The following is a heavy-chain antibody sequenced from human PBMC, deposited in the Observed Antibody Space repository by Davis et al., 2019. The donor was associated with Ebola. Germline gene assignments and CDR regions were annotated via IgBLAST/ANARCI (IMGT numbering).Heavy chain of an antibody. Sequence: PGGSLRLSCKGSGYSFTSYWIGWVRQMPGKGLEWMGIIYPGDSDTRYSPSFQGQVTISADKSISTAYLQWSSLKASDTAMYYCARHGDPDEFGYFDYWGQGTLVTVSS. CDR1: GYSFTSYW. CDR2: IYPGDSDT. CDR3: ARHGDPDEFGYFDY. D-gene: IGHD3-16*01. J-gene: IGHJ4*02. V-gene: IGHV5-51*01.